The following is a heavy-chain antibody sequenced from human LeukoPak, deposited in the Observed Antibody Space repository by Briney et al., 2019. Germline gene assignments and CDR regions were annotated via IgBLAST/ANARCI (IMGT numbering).Heavy chain of an antibody. D-gene: IGHD1-14*01. J-gene: IGHJ3*02. CDR3: ARQPGGTAAFDI. CDR2: IYYTGGET. CDR1: GGSVNSYY. V-gene: IGHV4-59*08. Sequence: PSETLSLTCTVSGGSVNSYYWSWIRQPPGKGLEWIGYIYYTGGETNYNPSLKSRLTISVDTSKNQFSLMLTSVTAADTAVYYCARQPGGTAAFDIWAQGTMVTVSS.